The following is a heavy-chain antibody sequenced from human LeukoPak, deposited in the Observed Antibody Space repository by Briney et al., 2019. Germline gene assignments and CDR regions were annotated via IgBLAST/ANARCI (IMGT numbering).Heavy chain of an antibody. CDR2: ISGSGGST. CDR3: AKDWVGEKYYYGSGNPPGDY. CDR1: GFTFSSYA. V-gene: IGHV3-23*01. J-gene: IGHJ4*02. D-gene: IGHD3-10*01. Sequence: GGSLRLSCAASGFTFSSYAMSWVRQAPGKGLEWVSAISGSGGSTYYADSVKGRFTISRDNSKNTLYLQMNSLRAEDTAVYYCAKDWVGEKYYYGSGNPPGDYWGQGTLVTVSS.